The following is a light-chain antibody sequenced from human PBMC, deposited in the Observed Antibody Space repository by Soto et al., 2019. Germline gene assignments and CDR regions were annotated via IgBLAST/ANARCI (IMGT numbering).Light chain of an antibody. CDR3: QQYGRT. CDR2: GAS. Sequence: EIVLTQCPGTLSLSPGERATLSCRASQSVSSSYLAWYQQKPGQAPRLLIYGASSRATGIPDRFSGSGSGTDFTLTISRLEPEDFAVYYCQQYGRTFGPGTKVDIK. J-gene: IGKJ3*01. CDR1: QSVSSSY. V-gene: IGKV3-20*01.